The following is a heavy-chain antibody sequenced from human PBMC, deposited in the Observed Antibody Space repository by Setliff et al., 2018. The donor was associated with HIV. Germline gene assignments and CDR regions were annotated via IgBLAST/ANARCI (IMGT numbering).Heavy chain of an antibody. D-gene: IGHD2-21*01. Sequence: SETLSLTCTVSGGSSSSSSFYWSWIRQPPGKGLEWIGTIYYSGSTYYNPSLKSRVTISTDTSKNQFSPKVRSVTAADTAVYYCARQVTVVGYFETAAGSFNYWGPGTLVTVSS. J-gene: IGHJ4*02. CDR1: GGSSSSSSFY. CDR2: IYYSGST. V-gene: IGHV4-39*01. CDR3: ARQVTVVGYFETAAGSFNY.